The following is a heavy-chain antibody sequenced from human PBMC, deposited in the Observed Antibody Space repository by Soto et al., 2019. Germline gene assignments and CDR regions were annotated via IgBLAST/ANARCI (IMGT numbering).Heavy chain of an antibody. V-gene: IGHV1-69*08. J-gene: IGHJ4*02. CDR1: GGTFSSYT. Sequence: QVQLVQSGAEVKKPGSSVKVSCKASGGTFSSYTISWVRQAPGQGLEWMGRIIPILGIANYAQKFQGRVTITADKSTSTAYMELSSLRSEDTAVYYCAREDGGYATVTKGDYWGKGTLVTVSS. D-gene: IGHD4-17*01. CDR2: IIPILGIA. CDR3: AREDGGYATVTKGDY.